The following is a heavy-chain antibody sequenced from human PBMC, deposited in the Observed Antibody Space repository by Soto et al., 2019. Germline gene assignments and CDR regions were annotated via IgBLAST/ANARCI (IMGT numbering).Heavy chain of an antibody. V-gene: IGHV3-30-3*01. J-gene: IGHJ6*02. D-gene: IGHD2-21*02. CDR2: ISYDGSNK. Sequence: GGSLRLSCAASGFTFSSYAMHWVRQAPGKGLEWVAVISYDGSNKYYADSVKGRFTISRDNSKNTLYLQMNSLRAEDTAVYYCARGRLTPGTYCGGDCYYYYYGMDVWGQGTTVTVSS. CDR3: ARGRLTPGTYCGGDCYYYYYGMDV. CDR1: GFTFSSYA.